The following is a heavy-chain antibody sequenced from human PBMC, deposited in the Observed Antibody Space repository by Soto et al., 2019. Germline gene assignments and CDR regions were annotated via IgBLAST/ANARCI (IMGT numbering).Heavy chain of an antibody. CDR3: AKGGIVATIWNYFDS. Sequence: PGGSLRLSWAASGFTLNHFGRHWLRQDASKGVGWVAVISYDGSNKYYADSVKGRFATSRDNSKNTLYLQMNSLRAEDTAVYYCAKGGIVATIWNYFDSWGQGTLVTVS. CDR2: ISYDGSNK. D-gene: IGHD5-12*01. J-gene: IGHJ4*02. V-gene: IGHV3-30*18. CDR1: GFTLNHFG.